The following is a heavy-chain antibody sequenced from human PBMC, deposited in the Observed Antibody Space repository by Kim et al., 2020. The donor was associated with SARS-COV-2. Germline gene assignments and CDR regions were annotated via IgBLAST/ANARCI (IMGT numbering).Heavy chain of an antibody. CDR3: ARAGKPIGYYGMDV. Sequence: SETLSLTCTVSGGSISSYYWSWIRQPPGKGLEWIGYIYYSGSTNYNPSLKSRVTISVDTSKNQFSLKLSSVTAADTAVYYCARAGKPIGYYGMDVWGQGTTVTVSS. CDR2: IYYSGST. J-gene: IGHJ6*02. D-gene: IGHD6-13*01. CDR1: GGSISSYY. V-gene: IGHV4-59*13.